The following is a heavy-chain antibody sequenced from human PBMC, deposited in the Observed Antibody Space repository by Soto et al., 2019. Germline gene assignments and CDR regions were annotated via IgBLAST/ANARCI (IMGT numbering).Heavy chain of an antibody. Sequence: GESLKISWKGSGYNFAVYWIGWVRQMPGKGLEGMGMIYPGDSDTRYSPSFQGQVTISVDKSISTAYLQWSSLKASDTAMYYCARGWKVAGDAFDIWGQGTMVTVSS. V-gene: IGHV5-51*01. J-gene: IGHJ3*02. CDR3: ARGWKVAGDAFDI. CDR1: GYNFAVYW. CDR2: IYPGDSDT. D-gene: IGHD1-1*01.